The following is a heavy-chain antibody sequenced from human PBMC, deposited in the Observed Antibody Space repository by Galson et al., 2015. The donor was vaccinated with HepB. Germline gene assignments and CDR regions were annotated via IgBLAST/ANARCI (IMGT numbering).Heavy chain of an antibody. J-gene: IGHJ3*02. CDR2: VNPNGGGP. Sequence: VKVSCKASGYTFSHYYIHWVRQAPAQGLEWMGGVNPNGGGPAYAQKFQGRVSLTGDTSISTAYMELTDMKSDDTAVYYCARSSLYNWNGYDAFDIWGQGTLVTVSS. D-gene: IGHD1-1*01. CDR3: ARSSLYNWNGYDAFDI. V-gene: IGHV1-2*02. CDR1: GYTFSHYY.